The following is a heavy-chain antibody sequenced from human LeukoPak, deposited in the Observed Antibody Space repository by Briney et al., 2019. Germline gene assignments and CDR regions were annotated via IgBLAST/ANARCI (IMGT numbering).Heavy chain of an antibody. CDR3: ARAPRPNSGWDDAFDI. CDR2: IYHSGST. Sequence: SETLSLTCAVSGDSIISSNWWSWVRQPPGKGLEWSGEIYHSGSTNYNPSLKSRVTMSVDTSENQFSLKLRFVTAADTAIYYCARAPRPNSGWDDAFDIWGQGKMVTVSS. V-gene: IGHV4-4*02. CDR1: GDSIISSNW. D-gene: IGHD6-19*01. J-gene: IGHJ3*02.